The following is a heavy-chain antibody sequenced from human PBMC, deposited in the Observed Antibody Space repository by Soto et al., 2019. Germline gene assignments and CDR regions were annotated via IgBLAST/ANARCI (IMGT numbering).Heavy chain of an antibody. CDR2: INHSGST. J-gene: IGHJ5*02. V-gene: IGHV4-34*01. CDR3: AREVLRVVITTSWFDP. CDR1: GGSFSGYY. D-gene: IGHD3-22*01. Sequence: SETLSLTCAVYGGSFSGYYWSWIRQPPGKGLEWIGEINHSGSTNYNPSLKSRVTISVDTSKNQFSLKLSSVTAADTAVYYCAREVLRVVITTSWFDPWGQGTLVTVSS.